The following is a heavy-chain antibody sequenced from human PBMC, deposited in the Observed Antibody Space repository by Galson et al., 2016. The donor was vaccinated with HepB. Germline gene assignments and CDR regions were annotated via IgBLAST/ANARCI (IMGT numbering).Heavy chain of an antibody. CDR3: AKRPYSYGWHYGMDV. Sequence: SLRLSCAASGFSFSSYAMSWVRQAPGKGLEWVSGITSGGATYYADSVKGRFTISRDNSKNILYLKMKSLRDEDTAVYYWAKRPYSYGWHYGMDVWGQGTTVTVSS. D-gene: IGHD5-18*01. CDR2: ITSGGAT. J-gene: IGHJ6*02. V-gene: IGHV3-23*01. CDR1: GFSFSSYA.